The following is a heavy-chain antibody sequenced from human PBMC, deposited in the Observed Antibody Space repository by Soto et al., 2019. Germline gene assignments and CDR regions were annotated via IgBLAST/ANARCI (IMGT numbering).Heavy chain of an antibody. V-gene: IGHV4-31*03. Sequence: QVQLQESGPGLVKPSQPLSLTCTVSGVSISSGGYYWSWIRQPPGKGLEWIGFIYYSGSAYYNPSLKSRVTISVDSSENHFSLNLNSVLVADTAVYYCVQVSTMVRGVALHYYVMAVWGQGTTVAVSS. D-gene: IGHD3-10*01. CDR1: GVSISSGGYY. J-gene: IGHJ6*02. CDR3: VQVSTMVRGVALHYYVMAV. CDR2: IYYSGSA.